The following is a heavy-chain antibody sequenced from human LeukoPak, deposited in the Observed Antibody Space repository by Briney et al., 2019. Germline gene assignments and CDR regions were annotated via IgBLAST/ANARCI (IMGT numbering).Heavy chain of an antibody. CDR2: ISGSGGST. CDR1: GFTFSSYA. D-gene: IGHD2-15*01. V-gene: IGHV3-23*01. Sequence: GGSLRLSCAASGFTFSSYAMSWVRQAPGKGLVWVSAISGSGGSTYYADSVKGRFTISRDNSKNTLYLQMNSLRAEDTAVYYCAKGGYCSGGSCHATLFDYWGQGTLVTVSS. CDR3: AKGGYCSGGSCHATLFDY. J-gene: IGHJ4*02.